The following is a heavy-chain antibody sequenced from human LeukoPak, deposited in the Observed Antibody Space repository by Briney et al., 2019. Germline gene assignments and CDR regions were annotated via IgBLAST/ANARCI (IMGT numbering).Heavy chain of an antibody. CDR2: IDGSGNII. CDR3: ARDPFMTTGWGIDY. Sequence: GGSLRLSCAASGFTFKTYGMHWVRQAPGKGLEWVSYIDGSGNIIYYADSVKGRFTISRDNARNSLYLQMNSLRAEDTAVYYCARDPFMTTGWGIDYWGQGTLVTVSS. J-gene: IGHJ4*02. CDR1: GFTFKTYG. D-gene: IGHD4-17*01. V-gene: IGHV3-48*04.